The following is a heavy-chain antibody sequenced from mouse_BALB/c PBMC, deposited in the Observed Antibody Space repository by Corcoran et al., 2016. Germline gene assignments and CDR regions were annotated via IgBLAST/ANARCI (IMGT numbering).Heavy chain of an antibody. CDR3: ASQVYFDY. J-gene: IGHJ2*01. Sequence: EVQLQQSGAELVRPGALVKLSCKASGFNIKDYYMDWVKQRPEQGLEWIGWIDPENGNTIYDPKFQGKASITADTSSNTAYLQLSSLTSEDTAVYYCASQVYFDYWGQGTTLTVSS. V-gene: IGHV14-1*02. CDR1: GFNIKDYY. CDR2: IDPENGNT. D-gene: IGHD1-3*01.